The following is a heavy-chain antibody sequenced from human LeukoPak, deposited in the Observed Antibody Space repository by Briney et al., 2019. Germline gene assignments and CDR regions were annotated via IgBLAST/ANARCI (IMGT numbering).Heavy chain of an antibody. D-gene: IGHD3-16*01. Sequence: GGSLRLSCAASGFTFNNEWMTWVRQAPGKGLEWVANIKQDGSKKNYVGSVQGRFTISTDNAKNSVYLQMNSLRAEDTAVYYCARDTSPMRADTTGVNVWFDAFDIWGQGTMVTVSS. CDR3: ARDTSPMRADTTGVNVWFDAFDI. CDR1: GFTFNNEW. V-gene: IGHV3-7*01. J-gene: IGHJ3*02. CDR2: IKQDGSKK.